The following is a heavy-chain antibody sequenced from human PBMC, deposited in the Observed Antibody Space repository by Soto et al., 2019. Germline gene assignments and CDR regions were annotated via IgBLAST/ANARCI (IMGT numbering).Heavy chain of an antibody. J-gene: IGHJ5*02. CDR3: ATGGFDIFTGSEEDNWFDP. CDR1: GGTFSSYT. Sequence: QVQLVQSGAEVKKPGSSVKVSCKASGGTFSSYTISWVRQAPGQGLEWMGRIIPILGIANYAQKFQGRVTITADKSTSTAYMELSSLRSEDTAVYYCATGGFDIFTGSEEDNWFDPWGQGTLVTVSS. V-gene: IGHV1-69*02. D-gene: IGHD3-9*01. CDR2: IIPILGIA.